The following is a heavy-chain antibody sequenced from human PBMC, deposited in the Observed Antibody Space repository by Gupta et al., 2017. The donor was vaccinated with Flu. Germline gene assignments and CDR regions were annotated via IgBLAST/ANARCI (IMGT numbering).Heavy chain of an antibody. D-gene: IGHD3-22*01. J-gene: IGHJ5*02. Sequence: QVQLVQSGAEVKKPGASVKVSCKASGYTFTSYGISWVRPAPGQGLEWMGWISAYNGNTNYAQKLQGRVTMTTDTSTSTAYMELMSLRSDDTAVYYCARDKELTYYYDSSGYYPWGQGTLVTVSS. CDR1: GYTFTSYG. V-gene: IGHV1-18*01. CDR2: ISAYNGNT. CDR3: ARDKELTYYYDSSGYYP.